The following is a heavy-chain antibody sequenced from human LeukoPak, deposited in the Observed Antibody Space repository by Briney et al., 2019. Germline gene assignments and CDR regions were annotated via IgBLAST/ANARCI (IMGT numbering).Heavy chain of an antibody. Sequence: SETLSLTCSVSGGSMSRYYWSWIRQPPGQGLEWIGYIYYSGSTNYSPSLKSRVIMSVDTSSKQFSLKLDSVTAADTAVYYCARHEITLSNAFDVWGQGTMVTVSS. CDR2: IYYSGST. D-gene: IGHD5-24*01. CDR1: GGSMSRYY. V-gene: IGHV4-59*08. J-gene: IGHJ3*01. CDR3: ARHEITLSNAFDV.